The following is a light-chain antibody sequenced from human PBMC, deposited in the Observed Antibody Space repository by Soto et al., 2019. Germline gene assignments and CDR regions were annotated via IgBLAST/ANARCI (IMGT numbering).Light chain of an antibody. J-gene: IGKJ4*01. CDR2: DAS. CDR3: QHRSIWPLS. V-gene: IGKV3-11*01. CDR1: QSVSTY. Sequence: EIVLTQSPATLSLSPGERATLSCRASQSVSTYLAWYQQKLGQAPRLLIYDASNRATGIPARFSGSGSGTDFTLTISSLEPEDFAVYYCQHRSIWPLSFGGGTKVEIK.